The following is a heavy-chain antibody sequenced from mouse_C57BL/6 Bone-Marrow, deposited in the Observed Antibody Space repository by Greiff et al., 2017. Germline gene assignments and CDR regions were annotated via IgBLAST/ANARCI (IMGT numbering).Heavy chain of an antibody. Sequence: QVQLKQSGAELVRPGTSVKLSCKASGYTFTSYWMHWVKQRPGQGLEWIGVIDPSDSYTNYNHKFKGKATLTVDTSSSTAYKQLSSLTSEDSAVYYCARSGPYYYASSYSYYFDYWGRGNTITVSA. V-gene: IGHV1-59*01. CDR1: GYTFTSYW. CDR2: IDPSDSYT. J-gene: IGHJ2*01. D-gene: IGHD1-1*01. CDR3: ARSGPYYYASSYSYYFDY.